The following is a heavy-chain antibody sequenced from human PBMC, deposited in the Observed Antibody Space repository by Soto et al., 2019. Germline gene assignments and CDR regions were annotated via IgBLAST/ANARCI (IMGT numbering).Heavy chain of an antibody. J-gene: IGHJ6*03. Sequence: GASVKVSCKASGYTFTSYVISWVRQAPGQGLEWMGWISAYNGNTNYAQKLQGRVTMTTDTSTSTAYMELRSLRSDDTAVYYCARYIDEVRSLTYDYYYYYMYVWGKGTTVTVSS. D-gene: IGHD2-15*01. V-gene: IGHV1-18*01. CDR2: ISAYNGNT. CDR3: ARYIDEVRSLTYDYYYYYMYV. CDR1: GYTFTSYV.